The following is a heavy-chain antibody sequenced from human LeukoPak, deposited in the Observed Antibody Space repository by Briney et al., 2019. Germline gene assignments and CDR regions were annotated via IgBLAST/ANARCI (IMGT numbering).Heavy chain of an antibody. Sequence: GGSLRLSCAASGFTFSTYAMSWVRQAPGKGLEWVSTISGGVLSTYYADSVKGRFTISRENSKNTLYLQMNSLRADDTAVYYCAKHLGYSTSSGIDYWGQGTLVTVSS. CDR1: GFTFSTYA. CDR2: ISGGVLST. V-gene: IGHV3-23*01. D-gene: IGHD6-6*01. J-gene: IGHJ4*02. CDR3: AKHLGYSTSSGIDY.